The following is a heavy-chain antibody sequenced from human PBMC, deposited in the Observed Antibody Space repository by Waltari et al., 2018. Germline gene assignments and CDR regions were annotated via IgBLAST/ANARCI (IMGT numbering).Heavy chain of an antibody. CDR2: ILPIVGTAP. V-gene: IGHV1-69*12. J-gene: IGHJ5*02. D-gene: IGHD3-16*01. Sequence: QVQLVQSGAEVKKPGSSVKVSCKASGGTFGSYAISWVRQAPGEGLEGMGGILPIVGTAPNYAQKFQGRLTVTADESTATVYMDLSSLRSDDTAIYYCTRRELGGAFDPWGQGTLVTVSS. CDR1: GGTFGSYA. CDR3: TRRELGGAFDP.